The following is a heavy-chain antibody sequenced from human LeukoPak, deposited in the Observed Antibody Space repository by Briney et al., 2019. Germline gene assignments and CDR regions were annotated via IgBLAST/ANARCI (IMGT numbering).Heavy chain of an antibody. Sequence: GGSLRLSCVASGFSLSGYWMYWVRQAPGKGLMYISRNSGGGSTTNYADVVKGRFTMSRDNVKNTLYLQTNSLRVEDTAVYYCARDPRNVGLAPWGQGTLVTVSS. CDR1: GFSLSGYW. V-gene: IGHV3-74*01. CDR2: NSGGGSTT. CDR3: ARDPRNVGLAP. D-gene: IGHD2-15*01. J-gene: IGHJ5*02.